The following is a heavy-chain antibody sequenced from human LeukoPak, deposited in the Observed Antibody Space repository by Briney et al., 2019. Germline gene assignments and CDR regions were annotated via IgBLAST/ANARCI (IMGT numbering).Heavy chain of an antibody. CDR1: GFTFSSYA. CDR2: ISYDGSNK. J-gene: IGHJ4*02. D-gene: IGHD3-9*01. V-gene: IGHV3-30-3*01. Sequence: GGSLRLSCAASGFTFSSYAMHWVRQAPGKGLEWVAVISYDGSNKYYADSVKGRFTISRDNSKNTLYLQMNSLRAEDTAVYYCARDSSAYYDILTGCYYWGQGTLVTVSS. CDR3: ARDSSAYYDILTGCYY.